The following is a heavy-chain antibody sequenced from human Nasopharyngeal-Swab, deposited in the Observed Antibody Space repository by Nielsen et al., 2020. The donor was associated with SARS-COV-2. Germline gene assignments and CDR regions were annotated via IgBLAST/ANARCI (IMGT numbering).Heavy chain of an antibody. V-gene: IGHV3-23*01. CDR3: AKSLGQLLEWFTYDILTGYYSDAFDI. D-gene: IGHD3-9*01. Sequence: EGSLRLSCAASGFTFSSYAMSWVRQAPGKGLEWVSAISGSGGSTYYADSVKGRFTISRDNSKNTLYLQMNSLRAEDTAVYYCAKSLGQLLEWFTYDILTGYYSDAFDIWGQGTMVTVSS. CDR1: GFTFSSYA. J-gene: IGHJ3*02. CDR2: ISGSGGST.